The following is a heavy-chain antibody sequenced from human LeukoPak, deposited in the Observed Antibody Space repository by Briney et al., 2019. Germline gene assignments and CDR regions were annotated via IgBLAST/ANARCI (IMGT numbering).Heavy chain of an antibody. CDR1: GFTFSSYE. V-gene: IGHV3-48*03. J-gene: IGHJ6*02. CDR3: ARTPLGAMGYYGMDV. D-gene: IGHD1-26*01. Sequence: GGSLRLSCAASGFTFSSYEMNWVRQAPGKGLEWVSYISSSGSTIYYADSVKGRFTISRDNAKNSLYLQMNSLRAEDTAGYYCARTPLGAMGYYGMDVWGQGTTVTVSS. CDR2: ISSSGSTI.